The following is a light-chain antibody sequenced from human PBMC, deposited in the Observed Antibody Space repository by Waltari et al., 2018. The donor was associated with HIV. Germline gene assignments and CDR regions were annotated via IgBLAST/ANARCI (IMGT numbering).Light chain of an antibody. Sequence: SSELAQDTAVSVALRQTFRFTCQGDSVRSSYASWYQQKPGQAPLLVVNGENNRPSGIPDRFAGSRSGNIASLIIAGAHTEDDADYFCSFRDSSGDWFFGGGTKVTVL. J-gene: IGLJ3*02. V-gene: IGLV3-19*01. CDR2: GEN. CDR3: SFRDSSGDWF. CDR1: SVRSSY.